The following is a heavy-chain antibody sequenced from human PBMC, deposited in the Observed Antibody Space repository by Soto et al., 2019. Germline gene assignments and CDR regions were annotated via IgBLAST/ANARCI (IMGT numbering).Heavy chain of an antibody. V-gene: IGHV3-74*01. CDR1: GFTFSTYW. J-gene: IGHJ2*01. CDR3: ARGGSLNWYFDL. D-gene: IGHD1-26*01. CDR2: INSDGSST. Sequence: GGSLRLSCEASGFTFSTYWMHWVRQAPGKGLVWVSRINSDGSSTSYADSVKGRFTISRDNAKNTLYLQMNSLRAEDTAVYYCARGGSLNWYFDLWGRGTLVTVSS.